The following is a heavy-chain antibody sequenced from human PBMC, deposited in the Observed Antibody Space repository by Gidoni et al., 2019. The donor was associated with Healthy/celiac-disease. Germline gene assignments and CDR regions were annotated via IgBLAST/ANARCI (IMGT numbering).Heavy chain of an antibody. V-gene: IGHV3-9*01. CDR1: GFTFYDYA. J-gene: IGHJ4*02. D-gene: IGHD3-3*01. Sequence: EVQLVESGGGLVQPGRSLRLSCAASGFTFYDYAMHGVRQAPGKGLEWVSGISWNSGSIGYADSVKGRFTSSRDNAKNSLYLQMNSLRAEDTALYYCAKDKADFWSGYLFDYWGQGTLVTVSS. CDR2: ISWNSGSI. CDR3: AKDKADFWSGYLFDY.